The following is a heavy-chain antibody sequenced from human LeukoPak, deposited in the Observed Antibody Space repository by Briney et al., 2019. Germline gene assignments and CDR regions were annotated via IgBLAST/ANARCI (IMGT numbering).Heavy chain of an antibody. D-gene: IGHD3/OR15-3a*01. V-gene: IGHV3-30*01. CDR3: AKVRGPFYYYAVDA. CDR1: LFIFTNFA. Sequence: PLRALRVSCAASLFIFTNFAFHWVRQAPAKGGECVATVSYDGQYEFHSASEKGRFSIPRNDSDSTVHLKMHRLSREHWAVYYCAKVRGPFYYYAVDAWGQGAKVTVS. J-gene: IGHJ6*02. CDR2: VSYDGQYE.